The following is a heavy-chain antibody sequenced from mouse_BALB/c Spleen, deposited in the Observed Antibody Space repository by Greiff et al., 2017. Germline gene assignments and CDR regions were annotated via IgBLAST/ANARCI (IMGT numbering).Heavy chain of an antibody. CDR2: IDPANGNT. J-gene: IGHJ4*01. D-gene: IGHD2-12*01. Sequence: VHVKQSGAELVKPGASVKLSCTASGFNIKDTYMHWVKQRPEQGLEWIGRIDPANGNTKYDPKFQGKATITADTSSNTAYLQLSSLTSEDTAVYYCAALRSYAMDYWGQGTSVTVSS. CDR3: AALRSYAMDY. V-gene: IGHV14-3*02. CDR1: GFNIKDTY.